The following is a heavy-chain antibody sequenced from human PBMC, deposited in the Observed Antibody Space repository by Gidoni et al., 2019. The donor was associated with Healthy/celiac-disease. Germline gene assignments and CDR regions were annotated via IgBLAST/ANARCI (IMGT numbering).Heavy chain of an antibody. CDR2: ISSSSSYI. CDR1: GFTFISYS. V-gene: IGHV3-21*01. J-gene: IGHJ6*02. CDR3: ARPQHHGVYYYGMDV. Sequence: EVQLVESGGGLVKPGGSLRLSCAASGFTFISYSMNWVRQAPGKGLEWVSSISSSSSYIYYADSVKSRFTISRDNAKNSLYLQMNSLRAEDTAVYYCARPQHHGVYYYGMDVWGQGTTVTVSS. D-gene: IGHD3-10*01.